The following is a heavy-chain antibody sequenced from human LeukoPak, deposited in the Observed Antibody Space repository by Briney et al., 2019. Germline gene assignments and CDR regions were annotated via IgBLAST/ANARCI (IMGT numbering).Heavy chain of an antibody. CDR2: ISYDGSNK. J-gene: IGHJ4*02. Sequence: GESLRLSCGASGFTFSSFGMHWARQAPGKGLEGVAVISYDGSNKYYADSVKGRFTISRDNSKNTLYLQMNSLRAEDTAVYYCARSESRSGSHFDYWGQGTLVTVSS. V-gene: IGHV3-30*19. CDR1: GFTFSSFG. D-gene: IGHD1-26*01. CDR3: ARSESRSGSHFDY.